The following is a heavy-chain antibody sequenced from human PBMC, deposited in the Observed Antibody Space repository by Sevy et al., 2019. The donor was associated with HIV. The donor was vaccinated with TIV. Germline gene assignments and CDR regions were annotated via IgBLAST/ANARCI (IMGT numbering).Heavy chain of an antibody. V-gene: IGHV3-15*01. CDR3: ITDPAYRGYDEEVINYYFYGMDV. CDR2: IKSEFDGGAI. CDR1: GFTFSSAW. J-gene: IGHJ6*02. Sequence: GGSLRLSCTASGFTFSSAWMSWVRQAPGKGLEWVGRIKSEFDGGAIDYAAAVKGRFSISREDSKNTVYLQMNSLKTDDTAVYYCITDPAYRGYDEEVINYYFYGMDVWGQGTTVTVSS. D-gene: IGHD5-12*01.